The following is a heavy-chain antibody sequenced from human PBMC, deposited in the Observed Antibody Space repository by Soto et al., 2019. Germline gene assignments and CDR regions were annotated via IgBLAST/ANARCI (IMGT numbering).Heavy chain of an antibody. Sequence: PSETLSLTCTVSGDSISTDYWSWIRQPPGKGLEWIGYIYYSGSANYNPSLKSRVTISVDTSKNQFSLKLSSVTAADTAVYYCARAYGGYADYWGQGALVTVSS. CDR2: IYYSGSA. V-gene: IGHV4-59*01. CDR3: ARAYGGYADY. D-gene: IGHD5-12*01. J-gene: IGHJ4*02. CDR1: GDSISTDY.